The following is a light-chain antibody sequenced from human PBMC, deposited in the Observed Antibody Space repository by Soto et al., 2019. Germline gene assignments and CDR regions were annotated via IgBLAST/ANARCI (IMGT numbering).Light chain of an antibody. CDR3: SSYAGNNNVV. J-gene: IGLJ1*01. Sequence: QSVLTQPPSASGSPGQSVTISCTGSSSDVGGYNYVSWYQQHPGKAPKLMIYDVNKRPSGVPDRFSGSKSGNAASLTVSGLQAEDEADYYCSSYAGNNNVVFGTGTKLTVL. V-gene: IGLV2-8*01. CDR1: SSDVGGYNY. CDR2: DVN.